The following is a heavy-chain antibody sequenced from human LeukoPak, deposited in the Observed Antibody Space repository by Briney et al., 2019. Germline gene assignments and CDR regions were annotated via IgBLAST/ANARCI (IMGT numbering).Heavy chain of an antibody. J-gene: IGHJ5*02. V-gene: IGHV1-8*02. CDR3: VRVVGYHGSDIYYKEGFDP. CDR1: GYTFTNYD. CDR2: MIPNSGNT. Sequence: ASVKVSCKASGYTFTNYDINWVRQAAGQGLEWMGWMIPNSGNTGYAQKFQGRVTMTRDTSINTAYMELSSLRSEDTAVYYCVRVVGYHGSDIYYKEGFDPWGQGTLVTVSS. D-gene: IGHD3-10*01.